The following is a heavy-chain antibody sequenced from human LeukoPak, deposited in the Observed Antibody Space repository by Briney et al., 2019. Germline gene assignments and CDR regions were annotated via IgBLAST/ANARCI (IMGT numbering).Heavy chain of an antibody. Sequence: ASVKVSCKASGYTFTGYYMHWVRQAPGQGLEWMGWINPNSGGTNYAQKFQGRVTMTRDTSSSTAYMELSRLRSDDTAVYYCARPYYDILTGYPNWGQGTLVTVSS. CDR2: INPNSGGT. J-gene: IGHJ4*02. D-gene: IGHD3-9*01. V-gene: IGHV1-2*02. CDR1: GYTFTGYY. CDR3: ARPYYDILTGYPN.